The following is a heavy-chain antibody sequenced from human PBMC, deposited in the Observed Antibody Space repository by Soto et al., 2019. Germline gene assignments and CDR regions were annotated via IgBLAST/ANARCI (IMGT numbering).Heavy chain of an antibody. V-gene: IGHV1-58*02. CDR1: GFTFTSSA. CDR3: AADVGSGWYGNWFDS. D-gene: IGHD6-19*01. Sequence: WASLKVSCKASGFTFTSSAMQWVRQARGQRLEWIGWIVVGSGNTNYAQKFQERVTITRDMSTSTAYMELSSLRSEDTAVYYCAADVGSGWYGNWFDSRGQGTLVTVSS. CDR2: IVVGSGNT. J-gene: IGHJ5*01.